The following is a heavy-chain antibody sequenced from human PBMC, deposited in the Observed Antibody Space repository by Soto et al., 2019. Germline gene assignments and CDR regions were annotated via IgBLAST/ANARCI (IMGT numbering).Heavy chain of an antibody. CDR3: AKNVLKLIAALNS. D-gene: IGHD2-15*01. Sequence: GRSLRLSCAASGFTFSSYAMSWVRQAPGKGLEWVSAISGSGGSTYYADSVKGRFTISRDNSKNTLYLQMNSLRAEDTAVYYCAKNVLKLIAALNSWGQGTLVTVSS. V-gene: IGHV3-23*01. CDR1: GFTFSSYA. CDR2: ISGSGGST. J-gene: IGHJ5*02.